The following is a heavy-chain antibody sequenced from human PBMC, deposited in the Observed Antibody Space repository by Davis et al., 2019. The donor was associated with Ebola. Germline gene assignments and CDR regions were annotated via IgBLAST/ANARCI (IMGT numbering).Heavy chain of an antibody. Sequence: GESLKISCAASGFTVSSNYMSWVRQAPGKVLEWVSVIYSGGRTYYADSVKGRFTISRDNSKNTLYLQMNSLRAEDTAVYYCARVGYYDILTGLPGGYWGQGTLVTVSS. J-gene: IGHJ4*02. V-gene: IGHV3-53*01. CDR3: ARVGYYDILTGLPGGY. D-gene: IGHD3-9*01. CDR1: GFTVSSNY. CDR2: IYSGGRT.